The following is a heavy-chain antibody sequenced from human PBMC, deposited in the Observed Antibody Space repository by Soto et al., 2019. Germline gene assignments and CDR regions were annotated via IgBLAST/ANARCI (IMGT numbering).Heavy chain of an antibody. CDR2: IYYSGST. Sequence: QVQLQESGPGLVKPSQTLSLTCTVSGGSISSGGYYWSWIRQHPGKGLEWIGYIYYSGSTYYNPSLKSRVTISVDTSKNQFSLKLSSVTAADTAVYFCARDRDYVWGSYRTYYYGMDVWGQGTTVTVSS. J-gene: IGHJ6*02. V-gene: IGHV4-31*03. D-gene: IGHD3-16*02. CDR3: ARDRDYVWGSYRTYYYGMDV. CDR1: GGSISSGGYY.